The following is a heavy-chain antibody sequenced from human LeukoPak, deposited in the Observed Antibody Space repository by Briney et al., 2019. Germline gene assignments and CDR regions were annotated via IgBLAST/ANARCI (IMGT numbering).Heavy chain of an antibody. CDR3: ARGSGPGIAAAGTESYWFDP. CDR2: SNHSGST. J-gene: IGHJ5*02. CDR1: GWSFSSYY. V-gene: IGHV4-34*01. D-gene: IGHD6-13*01. Sequence: PSETLSLTCAVYGWSFSSYYWSWISQPPGKEGVGIGGSNHSGSTNYNPSLKSRVTISVDTSKNQFSLKLSSVTAADTAVYYCARGSGPGIAAAGTESYWFDPWGQGTLVTVSS.